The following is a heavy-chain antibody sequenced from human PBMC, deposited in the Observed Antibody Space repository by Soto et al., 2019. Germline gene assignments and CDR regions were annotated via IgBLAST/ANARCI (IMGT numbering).Heavy chain of an antibody. CDR2: INHSGST. Sequence: SETLSLTCTVSGGSISSNSHYWGWIRQPPGKGLEWIGEINHSGSTNYNPSLKSRVTMSVDTSKNQFSLKLSSVTAADTAVYYCARTSRFDCWGQGTLVTVSS. D-gene: IGHD6-6*01. V-gene: IGHV4-39*07. CDR1: GGSISSNSHY. J-gene: IGHJ4*02. CDR3: ARTSRFDC.